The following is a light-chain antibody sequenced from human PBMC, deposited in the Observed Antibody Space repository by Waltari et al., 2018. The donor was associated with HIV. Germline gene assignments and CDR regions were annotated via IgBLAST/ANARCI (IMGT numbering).Light chain of an antibody. J-gene: IGLJ3*02. V-gene: IGLV2-14*03. CDR1: NSDVRRYKY. CDR3: SSYTDTDTWV. Sequence: QSALTQPASVSGAPGQSIAISCTATNSDVRRYKYVSWYQQYPGTAPKLVIYDVANRPSTISDRFSGSKSGNTASLTISGLQAEDEAYYYCSSYTDTDTWVFGGGTKVTVL. CDR2: DVA.